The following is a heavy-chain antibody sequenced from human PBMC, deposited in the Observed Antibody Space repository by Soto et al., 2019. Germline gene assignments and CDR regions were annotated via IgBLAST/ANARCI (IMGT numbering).Heavy chain of an antibody. D-gene: IGHD3-22*01. CDR2: ISYEGGNR. V-gene: IGHV3-30-3*01. Sequence: QVQLVESGGGVVQPGGSLRLSCAASGFSFNLYAMHWVRQAPGKGLEWVAVISYEGGNRFYADSVKGRFTISRDNSRNTLYLHMDKLRAEDTAVYYCSRSLYYYDTKEYLDSWGQGTLLTVSS. CDR1: GFSFNLYA. J-gene: IGHJ4*02. CDR3: SRSLYYYDTKEYLDS.